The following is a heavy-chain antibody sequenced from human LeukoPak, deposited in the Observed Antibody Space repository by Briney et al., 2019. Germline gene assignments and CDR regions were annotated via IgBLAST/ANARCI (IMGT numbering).Heavy chain of an antibody. CDR1: VYTLTELS. CDR2: FDPEDGET. Sequence: ASVKVSCKFSVYTLTELSMHWVRQAPGKGLAGVGGFDPEDGETIYAQKFQGRVTMTEDTSTDTAYMELSSLRSEDTAVYYCATYSGSYRSHFDYWGQGTLVTVSS. D-gene: IGHD1-26*01. CDR3: ATYSGSYRSHFDY. V-gene: IGHV1-24*01. J-gene: IGHJ4*02.